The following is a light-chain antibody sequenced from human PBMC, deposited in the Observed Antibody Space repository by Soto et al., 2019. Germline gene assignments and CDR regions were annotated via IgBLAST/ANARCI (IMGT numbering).Light chain of an antibody. CDR3: NSYTSTSTYV. J-gene: IGLJ1*01. CDR1: NSDIGGYDF. V-gene: IGLV2-14*01. CDR2: EVS. Sequence: QSALTQPASVSGSPGQSITISCTGTNSDIGGYDFVSWYQQLPGKAPKLMIFEVSNRPSGVSDRFSGSKSDNTASLTITGLQPADEADYYCNSYTSTSTYVFGTGIKLTVL.